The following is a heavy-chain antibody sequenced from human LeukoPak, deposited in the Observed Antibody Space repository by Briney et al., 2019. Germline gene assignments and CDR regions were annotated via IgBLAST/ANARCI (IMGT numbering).Heavy chain of an antibody. J-gene: IGHJ5*02. Sequence: SGGSLRLSCAASGLTFSTSNMNWVRQAPGKGLEWLSYISTSGGTQHYADSVKGRFTISRDNAKNSLYLQTNSLRDEDTAVYYCASSGNYFLSAWGQGTLVIVSS. V-gene: IGHV3-48*02. CDR3: ASSGNYFLSA. CDR1: GLTFSTSN. CDR2: ISTSGGTQ. D-gene: IGHD1-26*01.